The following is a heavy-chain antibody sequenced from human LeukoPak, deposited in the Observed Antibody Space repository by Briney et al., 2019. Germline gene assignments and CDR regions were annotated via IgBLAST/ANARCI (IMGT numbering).Heavy chain of an antibody. J-gene: IGHJ6*02. CDR2: IWYDGSNK. V-gene: IGHV3-33*01. Sequence: GRSLRLSCAASGFTFSSYGMHWVRQAPGKGLDWVAVIWYDGSNKYYADSVKGRFTISRDNSKNTLYLQMNSLRAEDTAVYYCARDHPPFYGDYHYYYYGMDVWGQGTTVTVSS. CDR1: GFTFSSYG. D-gene: IGHD4-17*01. CDR3: ARDHPPFYGDYHYYYYGMDV.